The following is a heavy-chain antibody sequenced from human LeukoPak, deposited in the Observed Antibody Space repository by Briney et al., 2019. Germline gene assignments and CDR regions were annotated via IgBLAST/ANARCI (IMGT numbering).Heavy chain of an antibody. J-gene: IGHJ4*02. V-gene: IGHV4-4*07. Sequence: PSETLSLTCTVSGGSISNYYWSWIRQPAGKGLEWIGRISASGNTDYNPSLKSRVTMSVDTSMNLFALKLSSVTAADTAVYYCARQGVATAIDYWGQGTLVTVSS. D-gene: IGHD2-21*02. CDR2: ISASGNT. CDR3: ARQGVATAIDY. CDR1: GGSISNYY.